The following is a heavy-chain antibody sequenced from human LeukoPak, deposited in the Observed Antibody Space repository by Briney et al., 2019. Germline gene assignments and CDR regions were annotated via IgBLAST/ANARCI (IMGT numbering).Heavy chain of an antibody. D-gene: IGHD5-24*01. Sequence: SETLSLTCTVSGGSISSYYWSWIRQPPGKGLEWIGYIYYSGSTSYNPSLKSRVSISVDTSKNQFSLKLTSVTAADTAMYYCARPSRDGYVDAFDIWGQGTMVTVSS. CDR2: IYYSGST. V-gene: IGHV4-59*08. CDR3: ARPSRDGYVDAFDI. J-gene: IGHJ3*02. CDR1: GGSISSYY.